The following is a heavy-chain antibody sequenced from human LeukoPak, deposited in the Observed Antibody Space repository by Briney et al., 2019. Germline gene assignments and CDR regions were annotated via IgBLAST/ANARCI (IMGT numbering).Heavy chain of an antibody. CDR3: ARGELIRGVLARSPRPRLYYGMDV. CDR1: GGSIRDSY. Sequence: SETLSLTCTVSGGSIRDSYWNWIRLPAGRGLEWIGRSYTTGSASYNPSLKSRVTMSFDMSSNQFSLRLTSVTAADTTVYFCARGELIRGVLARSPRPRLYYGMDVWGQGTTVIVSS. D-gene: IGHD3-10*01. V-gene: IGHV4-4*07. CDR2: SYTTGSA. J-gene: IGHJ6*02.